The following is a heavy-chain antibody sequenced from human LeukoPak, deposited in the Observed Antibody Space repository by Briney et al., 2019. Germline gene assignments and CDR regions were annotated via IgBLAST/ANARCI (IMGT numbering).Heavy chain of an antibody. D-gene: IGHD3-22*01. V-gene: IGHV4-61*02. CDR2: IYTSGST. CDR3: ATPIALYDSSGYYYVPTGY. J-gene: IGHJ4*02. CDR1: GGSISSGSYY. Sequence: SETLSLTCTVSGGSISSGSYYWSWIRQPAGKGLEWIGRIYTSGSTNYNPSLKSRVTISVDTSKNQFSLKLSSVTAANTAVYHCATPIALYDSSGYYYVPTGYWGQGTLVTVSS.